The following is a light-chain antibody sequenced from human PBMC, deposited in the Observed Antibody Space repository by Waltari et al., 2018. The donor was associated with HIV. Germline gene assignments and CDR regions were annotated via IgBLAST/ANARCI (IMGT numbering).Light chain of an antibody. J-gene: IGKJ3*01. Sequence: EIVLTQSPATLSLSPGERATLSCRASQSIGRYLAWYQQKPGQAPRLFIYEASNRATDVPARFSGSGSGTDFTLTIRSLEPEDFATYYCQRSSTWPPRITFGPGTTVDI. CDR2: EAS. CDR3: QRSSTWPPRIT. V-gene: IGKV3-11*01. CDR1: QSIGRY.